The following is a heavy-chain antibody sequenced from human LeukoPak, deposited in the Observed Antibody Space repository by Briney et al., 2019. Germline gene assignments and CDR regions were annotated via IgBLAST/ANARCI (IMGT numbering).Heavy chain of an antibody. CDR1: GYTFTSYD. V-gene: IGHV1-8*01. Sequence: ASVKVSCKASGYTFTSYDINWVRQATGQGLEWMGWMNPNSGNTGYAQKFQGRVTMTRNTSISTVYMELSSLRSDDTAVYYCASRATTVTGCYYYYMYVWGKGTTVTVSS. J-gene: IGHJ6*03. D-gene: IGHD4-17*01. CDR3: ASRATTVTGCYYYYMYV. CDR2: MNPNSGNT.